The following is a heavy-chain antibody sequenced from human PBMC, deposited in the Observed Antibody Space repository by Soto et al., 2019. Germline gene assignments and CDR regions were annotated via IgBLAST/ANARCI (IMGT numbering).Heavy chain of an antibody. J-gene: IGHJ5*02. D-gene: IGHD3-10*01. CDR3: ARDMAPWNWFDP. Sequence: PXGSLRLSCAASGFTFSSYSMNWVRQAPGKGLEWVSSISSSSSYIYYADSVKGRFTISRDNAKNSLYLQMNSLRAEDTAVYYCARDMAPWNWFDPWGQGTLVTVSS. CDR1: GFTFSSYS. CDR2: ISSSSSYI. V-gene: IGHV3-21*01.